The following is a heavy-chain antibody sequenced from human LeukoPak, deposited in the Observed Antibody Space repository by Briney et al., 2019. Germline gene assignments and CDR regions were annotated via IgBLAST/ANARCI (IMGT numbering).Heavy chain of an antibody. J-gene: IGHJ1*01. CDR1: GYTYTSYD. Sequence: SVKVSCKASGYTYTSYDINWVRQATGQGGEWMGWMNPNSGNTGYAQKFQRRVTMTRNTSMSTAYMERRSLRSEDTAVYYCARDIRDSSGREYFQHWGQGSRVTVSS. D-gene: IGHD3-22*01. V-gene: IGHV1-8*01. CDR2: MNPNSGNT. CDR3: ARDIRDSSGREYFQH.